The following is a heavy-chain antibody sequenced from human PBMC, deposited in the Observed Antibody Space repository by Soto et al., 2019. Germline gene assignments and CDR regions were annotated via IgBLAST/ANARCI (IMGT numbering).Heavy chain of an antibody. D-gene: IGHD1-1*01. V-gene: IGHV3-23*01. CDR3: ARKGTWNSFDY. Sequence: PGGSLRLSCTASGFTFSSYAMRWARQAPGKGPEWVAGIYGDGSGTYYADSVKGRFTVSRDNSKNTLYLQMNSLRAGDTAAYYCARKGTWNSFDYWGQGTLVTVSS. CDR1: GFTFSSYA. CDR2: IYGDGSGT. J-gene: IGHJ4*02.